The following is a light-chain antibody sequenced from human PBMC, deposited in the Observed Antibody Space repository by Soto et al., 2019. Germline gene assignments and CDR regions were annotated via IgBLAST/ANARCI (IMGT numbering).Light chain of an antibody. V-gene: IGLV2-14*01. CDR1: SSDAGNYNY. CDR2: DVS. CDR3: SSYTSSTTLYV. Sequence: QSALTQPASVSGSPGQSITISCTGASSDAGNYNYVSWYQQHPGKAPKLIIYDVSNRPSGVSNRFSGSKSGNTASLTISGLQAEDVSDYYCSSYTSSTTLYVFGTGTKLTVL. J-gene: IGLJ1*01.